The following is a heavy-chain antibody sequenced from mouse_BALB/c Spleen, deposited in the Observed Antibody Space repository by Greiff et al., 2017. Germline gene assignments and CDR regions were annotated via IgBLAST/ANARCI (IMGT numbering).Heavy chain of an antibody. CDR1: GFTFSSYT. D-gene: IGHD2-10*01. J-gene: IGHJ2*01. V-gene: IGHV5-6-4*01. Sequence: EVQRVESGGGLVKPGGSLKLSCAASGFTFSSYTMSWVRQTPEKRLEWVATISSGGSYTYYPDSVKGRFTISRDNAKNTLYLQMSSLKSEDTAMYYCTRAYYEGYFDYWGQGTTLTVSS. CDR2: ISSGGSYT. CDR3: TRAYYEGYFDY.